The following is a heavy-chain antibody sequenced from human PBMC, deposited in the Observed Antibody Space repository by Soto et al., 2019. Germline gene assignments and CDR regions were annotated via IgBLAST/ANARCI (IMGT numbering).Heavy chain of an antibody. Sequence: PLETLSLTCTVCGGSMTTSAYYWGWIRQPPGKGLEWIGGVYYSGSTYYNPSLKSRVTISVDTSKNHFSLKLRSVTAADTAVFYCARSYSGSYYVIDSWGQGTLVTVSS. CDR3: ARSYSGSYYVIDS. D-gene: IGHD1-26*01. CDR1: GGSMTTSAYY. V-gene: IGHV4-39*02. J-gene: IGHJ4*02. CDR2: VYYSGST.